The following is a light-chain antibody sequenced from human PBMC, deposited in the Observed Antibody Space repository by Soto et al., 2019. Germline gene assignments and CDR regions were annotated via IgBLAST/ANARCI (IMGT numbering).Light chain of an antibody. Sequence: SYELTQPSSVSVSPGQTARITCSGDVLAKKYARWFQQKPGQAPMLLIYKDNERRSGIPERFSGSSSGTTVTLTISGDQVEEDATYYYSSVGNDYLVFGGGTKLTVL. V-gene: IGLV3-27*01. J-gene: IGLJ3*02. CDR1: VLAKKY. CDR3: SSVGNDYLV. CDR2: KDN.